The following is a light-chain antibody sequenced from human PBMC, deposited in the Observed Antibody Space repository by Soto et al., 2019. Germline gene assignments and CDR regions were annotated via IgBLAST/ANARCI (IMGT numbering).Light chain of an antibody. V-gene: IGKV1-33*01. CDR1: QDISNY. CDR2: DAS. J-gene: IGKJ5*01. CDR3: QQYKHLIV. Sequence: DIQMTQSPSSLSASVGDRVTITCQASQDISNYLNWYQQKPGKAPKLLIYDASNLETGVPSRFSGSGSGTDFTFTISSLQPEDIATYYCQQYKHLIVFCQGTRLEIK.